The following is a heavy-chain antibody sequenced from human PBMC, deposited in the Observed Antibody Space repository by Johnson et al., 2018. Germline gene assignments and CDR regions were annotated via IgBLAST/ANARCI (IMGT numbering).Heavy chain of an antibody. D-gene: IGHD3-10*01. CDR2: ISSSRSYI. Sequence: VQLVESGGGLVKPGGSLRLSCAASGFTFSSYSMNWVRQAPGKGLEGVSSISSSRSYIYYADSVKGRFTISRDNAKNSLYLQMNSLRAEDTAGYYCARDRAAYYYYDMDVWGKGTTVTGSS. J-gene: IGHJ6*03. V-gene: IGHV3-21*01. CDR3: ARDRAAYYYYDMDV. CDR1: GFTFSSYS.